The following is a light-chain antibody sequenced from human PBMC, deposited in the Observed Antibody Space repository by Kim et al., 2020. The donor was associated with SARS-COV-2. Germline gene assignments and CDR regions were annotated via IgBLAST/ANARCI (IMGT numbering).Light chain of an antibody. CDR3: QQYGSSPGT. V-gene: IGKV3-20*01. Sequence: EIVLTQSPGTLSLSPGERATLSCRASQSVSSSYLAWYQQKPGPAPRLLIYGASSRATGIPDRFSGSGSGTDFTLTISRLGAEDFAVYYCQQYGSSPGTFGRGTKLEI. J-gene: IGKJ2*01. CDR1: QSVSSSY. CDR2: GAS.